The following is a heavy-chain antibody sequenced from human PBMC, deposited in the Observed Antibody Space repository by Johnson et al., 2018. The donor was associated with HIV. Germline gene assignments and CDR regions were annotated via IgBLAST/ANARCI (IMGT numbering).Heavy chain of an antibody. V-gene: IGHV3-30-3*01. CDR1: GFTFSRYA. Sequence: QVQLVESGGGVVQPGRSLRLSCAASGFTFSRYAMHWVRQAPGKGLEWVAVISYDGSNKYYADSVKGPFTISRDNSKNTLDLQMNRLRAQDTVVYYCARDWEGYAFDIWGQGTMVTVSS. CDR2: ISYDGSNK. D-gene: IGHD1-26*01. J-gene: IGHJ3*02. CDR3: ARDWEGYAFDI.